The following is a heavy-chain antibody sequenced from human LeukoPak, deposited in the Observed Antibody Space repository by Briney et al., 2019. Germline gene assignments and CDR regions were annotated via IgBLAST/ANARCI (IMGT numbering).Heavy chain of an antibody. CDR3: ASELYCGNDCFRKPDY. CDR2: IKSKAGGGTT. D-gene: IGHD2-21*02. J-gene: IGHJ4*02. Sequence: PGGSLRLSCAASGLTFTNAWMSWVRQAPGKGLEWVGRIKSKAGGGTTDYAAPVKGRFTISRDDSKDTLYLQMSSLQTEDTAVYYCASELYCGNDCFRKPDYWGQGTLVTVSS. V-gene: IGHV3-15*01. CDR1: GLTFTNAW.